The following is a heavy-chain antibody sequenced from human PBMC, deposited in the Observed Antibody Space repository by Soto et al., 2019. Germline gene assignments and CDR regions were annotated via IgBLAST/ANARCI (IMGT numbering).Heavy chain of an antibody. J-gene: IGHJ4*02. Sequence: QITLKESGPTLVKPTQTLTLTCTFSGFSLTTGGVGVGWLRQPPGKALEWLAVIYWDDDKHYSPSLQSRLTITKDTSNNQVVLRMTSMDPVDTATYYCAHRLPTVSIFDYWGQGTLVTVSS. CDR3: AHRLPTVSIFDY. V-gene: IGHV2-5*02. CDR2: IYWDDDK. D-gene: IGHD4-17*01. CDR1: GFSLTTGGVG.